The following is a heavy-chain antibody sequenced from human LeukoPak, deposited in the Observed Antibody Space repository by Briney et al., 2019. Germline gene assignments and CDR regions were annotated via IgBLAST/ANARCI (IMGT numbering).Heavy chain of an antibody. CDR1: GFTFSSYE. V-gene: IGHV3-48*03. CDR3: ARALTTTMATG. D-gene: IGHD5-18*01. CDR2: ISSSGSTI. Sequence: GGSLRLSCAASGFTFSSYEMNWVRQAPGKGLEWVSYISSSGSTIYYADSVKGRFTISRDNAKNSLYLQMNSLRADDTAVYYCARALTTTMATGGGQGTLVTVSS. J-gene: IGHJ4*02.